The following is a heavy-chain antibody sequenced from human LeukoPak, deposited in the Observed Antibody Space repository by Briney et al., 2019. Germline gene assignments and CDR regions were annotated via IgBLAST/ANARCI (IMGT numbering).Heavy chain of an antibody. CDR3: ARGNYDILTGPDY. CDR1: GLTFSIYW. CDR2: ISSEGSST. J-gene: IGHJ4*02. Sequence: GGSLRLSCAASGLTFSIYWMHWVRQAPGKGLVWVSRISSEGSSTTYADSVKGRFTISRDNAKDTLYLQMNSLRAEDTAVYYCARGNYDILTGPDYWGQGTLVTVSS. D-gene: IGHD3-9*01. V-gene: IGHV3-74*01.